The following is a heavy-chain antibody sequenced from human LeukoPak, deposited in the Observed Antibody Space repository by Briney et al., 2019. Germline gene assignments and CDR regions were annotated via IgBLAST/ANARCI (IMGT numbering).Heavy chain of an antibody. CDR2: INPSGGST. J-gene: IGHJ3*02. D-gene: IGHD3-22*01. CDR1: GYTFTSYY. Sequence: GASVKVSCKASGYTFTSYYMHWVRQAPGQGLEWMGIINPSGGSTSYAQKFQGRVAMTRDTSISTAYMELSRLRSDDTAVYYCARATTYYYDSSGYYYDHDAFDIWGQGTMVTVSS. CDR3: ARATTYYYDSSGYYYDHDAFDI. V-gene: IGHV1-46*01.